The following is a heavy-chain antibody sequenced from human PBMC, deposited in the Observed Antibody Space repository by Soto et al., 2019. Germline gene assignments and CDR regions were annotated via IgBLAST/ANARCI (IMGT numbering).Heavy chain of an antibody. CDR1: GFTFSEYD. CDR3: AITDTGGTYFEF. CDR2: ISYIGTKT. D-gene: IGHD3-16*01. Sequence: QVQLVESGGGVVQPGMSLRLSCADSGFTFSEYDMHWVRQAPGKGLEWVALISYIGTKTDYADSVKGRFTISRDNFKKTVSLQMESLRAEDSAVYFCAITDTGGTYFEFWGRGTLVTVSS. J-gene: IGHJ4*02. V-gene: IGHV3-33*08.